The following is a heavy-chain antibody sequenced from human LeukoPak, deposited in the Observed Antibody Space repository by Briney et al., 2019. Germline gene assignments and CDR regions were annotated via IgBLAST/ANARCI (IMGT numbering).Heavy chain of an antibody. CDR1: GFTFSRYW. V-gene: IGHV3-23*01. CDR3: ARALLWFGDLLGMDV. Sequence: GGSLRLSCAASGFTFSRYWMTWVRQAPGKGLEWVSAISGSGGSTYYADSVKGRFTISRDNSKNTLYLQMNSLRAEDTAVYYCARALLWFGDLLGMDVWGQGTTVTVSS. D-gene: IGHD3-10*01. CDR2: ISGSGGST. J-gene: IGHJ6*02.